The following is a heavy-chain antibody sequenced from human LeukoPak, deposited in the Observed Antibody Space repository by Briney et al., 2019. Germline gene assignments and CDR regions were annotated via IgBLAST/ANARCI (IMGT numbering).Heavy chain of an antibody. CDR3: AKDPWGNVC. CDR1: GFTFRNYW. J-gene: IGHJ4*02. Sequence: GCTLRLSCAASGFTFRNYWMSWVRQAPGKGREGVANIKQDGSEKYYVDSGKGRFTISRDNAKNTLYLQMNSLRAEDTAVYYCAKDPWGNVCWGQGTLVTVSS. CDR2: IKQDGSEK. D-gene: IGHD7-27*01. V-gene: IGHV3-7*03.